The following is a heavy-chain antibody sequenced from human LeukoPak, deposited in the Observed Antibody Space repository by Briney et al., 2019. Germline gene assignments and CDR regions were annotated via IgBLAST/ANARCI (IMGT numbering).Heavy chain of an antibody. V-gene: IGHV3-9*01. Sequence: GGSLRLSCAASGFTFDVYAMHWVRQAPGKGLEWVSGISWNSGSIGYADSVKGRFTISRDNAKNSLYLQMNSLRAEDTAVYYCAREGIWGQGTLVTVSS. CDR1: GFTFDVYA. J-gene: IGHJ4*02. CDR2: ISWNSGSI. CDR3: AREGI.